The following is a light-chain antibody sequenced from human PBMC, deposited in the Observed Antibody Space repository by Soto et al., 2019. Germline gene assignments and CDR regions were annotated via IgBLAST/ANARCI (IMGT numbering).Light chain of an antibody. CDR2: EVT. Sequence: QSALTQPASVSGSPGQSITISCTGSNSDIGAYDYVSWYQQHPGKPPTLLIYEVTFLPSGVPNRFSGSKSGNTATLTISGLLTEDEADYYCGSYASATLIFGGGTKVTVL. CDR3: GSYASATLI. J-gene: IGLJ2*01. CDR1: NSDIGAYDY. V-gene: IGLV2-14*01.